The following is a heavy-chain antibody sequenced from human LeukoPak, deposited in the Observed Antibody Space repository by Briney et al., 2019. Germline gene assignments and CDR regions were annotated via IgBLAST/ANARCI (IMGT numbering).Heavy chain of an antibody. V-gene: IGHV4-39*01. CDR2: IFHSGTT. J-gene: IGHJ6*03. CDR1: GGPTSTNTYY. CDR3: ARLYGSGSYYGRYNYYYMDV. Sequence: SETLSLTCTVFGGPTSTNTYYWGWIRQPPGKGLEWLGSIFHSGTTYSNASLKSRVAISVDASKNEFSLKLNSVTAADTAVYYCARLYGSGSYYGRYNYYYMDVWGKGTTVTVSS. D-gene: IGHD3-10*01.